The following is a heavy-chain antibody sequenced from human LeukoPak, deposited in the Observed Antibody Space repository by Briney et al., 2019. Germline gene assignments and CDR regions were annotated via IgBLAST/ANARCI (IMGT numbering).Heavy chain of an antibody. CDR2: ISVSGGST. Sequence: GGSLRLSCGASGFTFDDYWMSSVRQAPGKGLEWVSAISVSGGSTYYANSVKGRFTISRDTFKNTLYLQMNSLRAEDTAVYYCAKEIGSGSYPLDYWGQGTLVTVSS. D-gene: IGHD3-10*01. J-gene: IGHJ4*02. V-gene: IGHV3-23*01. CDR3: AKEIGSGSYPLDY. CDR1: GFTFDDYW.